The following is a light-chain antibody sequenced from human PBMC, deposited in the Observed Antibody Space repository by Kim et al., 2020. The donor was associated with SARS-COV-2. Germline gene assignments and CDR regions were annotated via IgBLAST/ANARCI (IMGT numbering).Light chain of an antibody. Sequence: SASAAATVAITSQASHHINTFLNWYQHRPAKAPKLLISAASTLESGVPSRFSGGGSGTDFTLTISSLQPENIATYYCQPTYDLYPFGQGTKL. J-gene: IGKJ2*01. CDR2: AAS. CDR3: QPTYDLYP. CDR1: HHINTF. V-gene: IGKV1-39*01.